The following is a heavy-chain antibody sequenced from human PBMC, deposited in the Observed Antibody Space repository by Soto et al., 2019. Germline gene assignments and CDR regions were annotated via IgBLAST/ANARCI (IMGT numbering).Heavy chain of an antibody. D-gene: IGHD3-22*01. CDR3: VRATYFSDSSGYTLCLDY. CDR1: GFTLSDHY. J-gene: IGHJ4*02. CDR2: SRDKPQGYST. Sequence: GGSLRLSCADSGFTLSDHYIDWVRQAPGKGLEWVGRSRDKPQGYSTAYAASVKGRFTTSRDGSKNSAYLQMNSLKTEDTAVYYCVRATYFSDSSGYTLCLDYWCQGTLVTVSS. V-gene: IGHV3-72*01.